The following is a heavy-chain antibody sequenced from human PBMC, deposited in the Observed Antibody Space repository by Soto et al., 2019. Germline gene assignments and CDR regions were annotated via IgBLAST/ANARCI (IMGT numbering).Heavy chain of an antibody. D-gene: IGHD1-1*01. Sequence: QVQLQESGPGLVKPSETLSLTCTVSGGSVSSGSYYWSWIRQPPGKGLEWIGYIYYSGSTNYNPTLKGRFTMSVDTSKNLVSLKLSSVTAADTAVYYCARDAHWNDVGAFDIWGQGTMVTVSS. CDR3: ARDAHWNDVGAFDI. V-gene: IGHV4-61*01. CDR2: IYYSGST. CDR1: GGSVSSGSYY. J-gene: IGHJ3*02.